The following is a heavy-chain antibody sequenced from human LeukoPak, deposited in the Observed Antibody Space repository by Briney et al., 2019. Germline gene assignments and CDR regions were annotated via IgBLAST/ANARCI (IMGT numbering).Heavy chain of an antibody. CDR1: GFTFSSYA. D-gene: IGHD5-24*01. CDR3: AESEGVRDGYNSDY. J-gene: IGHJ4*02. Sequence: GGSLRLSCAASGFTFSSYAMHWVRQAPGKGLEWVAVISYDGSNKYYADSVKGRFTISRDNSKNTLYLQMNSLRAEDTAVYYCAESEGVRDGYNSDYWGQGTLVTVSS. CDR2: ISYDGSNK. V-gene: IGHV3-30-3*01.